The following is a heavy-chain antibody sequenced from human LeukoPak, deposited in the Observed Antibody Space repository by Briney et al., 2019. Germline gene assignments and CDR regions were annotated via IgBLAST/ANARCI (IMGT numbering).Heavy chain of an antibody. V-gene: IGHV6-1*01. CDR3: ARRLTQYDCFDP. CDR1: GDSVSSDSVT. J-gene: IGHJ5*02. Sequence: SQTLSLTCAISGDSVSSDSVTWNWIRQSPSRGLEWLGRTYYRSTWYNDYAVSVRGRITVNPDTSKNQFSLHLNSVTPEDTAVYYCARRLTQYDCFDPWGQGILVTVSS. CDR2: TYYRSTWYN. D-gene: IGHD2-2*01.